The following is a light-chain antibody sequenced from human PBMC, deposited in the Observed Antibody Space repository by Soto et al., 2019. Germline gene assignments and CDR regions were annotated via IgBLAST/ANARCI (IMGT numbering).Light chain of an antibody. J-gene: IGLJ2*01. Sequence: VVTQEPSLTVSPGGTVTLTCASSTGAVTSGYYPNWFQQKPGQAPRALIYSTNNKYSWTPVRFSGSLLGGKAALTLSGVQPEDEAEYYCLLYYGGQMGVFGGGTKLTVL. V-gene: IGLV7-43*01. CDR2: STN. CDR1: TGAVTSGYY. CDR3: LLYYGGQMGV.